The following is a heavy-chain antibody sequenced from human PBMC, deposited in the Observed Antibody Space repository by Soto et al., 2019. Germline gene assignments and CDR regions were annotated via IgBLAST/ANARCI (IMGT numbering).Heavy chain of an antibody. Sequence: EVQLVESGGGLVQPGGSLTLSCAASEFAFSSYWMTWVCQAPGKGLEWVANIRKDGSQRSYLDSVRGRFTISRDNSKNSLYLLMNSLRAEDTALYFCARDVSPGSSGLYFDAFDIWGQGTMVTVSS. V-gene: IGHV3-7*05. J-gene: IGHJ3*02. D-gene: IGHD6-25*01. CDR2: IRKDGSQR. CDR3: ARDVSPGSSGLYFDAFDI. CDR1: EFAFSSYW.